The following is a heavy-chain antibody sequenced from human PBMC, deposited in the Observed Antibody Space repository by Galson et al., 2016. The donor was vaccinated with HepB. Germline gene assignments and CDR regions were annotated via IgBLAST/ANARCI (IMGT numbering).Heavy chain of an antibody. J-gene: IGHJ4*02. V-gene: IGHV3-23*01. Sequence: SLRLSCAASGFTSSKYALSWVRQAPGKGLEWISAIHLAGRDIYYSGSVRGRFTISRDDSNNMLYLQMNNLRDEDTAVYYCTKHEVRTHDYWGQGTLVTGSS. CDR3: TKHEVRTHDY. D-gene: IGHD3-22*01. CDR1: GFTSSKYA. CDR2: IHLAGRDI.